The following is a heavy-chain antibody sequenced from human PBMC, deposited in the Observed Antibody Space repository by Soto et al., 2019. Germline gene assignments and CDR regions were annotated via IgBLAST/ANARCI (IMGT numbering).Heavy chain of an antibody. D-gene: IGHD3-10*01. J-gene: IGHJ3*02. CDR2: IPNDGSYT. CDR3: ARDSLLLWFGGGAFDS. Sequence: SGGSLRLSCAASGFTFRNHGMHWVRQAPGKGLEWVAVIPNDGSYTNYADSVKGRFTISRDNAKNSLYLQMNSLRAEDTAVYYCARDSLLLWFGGGAFDSWCQGTMVTVSS. CDR1: GFTFRNHG. V-gene: IGHV3-30*12.